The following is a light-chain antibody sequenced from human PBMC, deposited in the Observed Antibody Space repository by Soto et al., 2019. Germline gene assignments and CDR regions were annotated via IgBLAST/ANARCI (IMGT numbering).Light chain of an antibody. CDR3: YQYDSSPWT. J-gene: IGKJ1*01. CDR1: ESISRDY. CDR2: GAS. Sequence: EIVLTQSPGTLSLSPGQRATLSCRASESISRDYLAWYQQRLGQAPRLLIYGASSGATGIPDRFSGSGSGTDFTLTISRLEAEDFAVYFCYQYDSSPWTFGQGTKVDIK. V-gene: IGKV3-20*01.